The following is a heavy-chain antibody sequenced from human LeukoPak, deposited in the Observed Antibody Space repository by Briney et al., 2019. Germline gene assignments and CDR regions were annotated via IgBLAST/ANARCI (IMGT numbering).Heavy chain of an antibody. CDR2: IQQDGSEK. V-gene: IGHV3-7*04. CDR3: AGGVGWHIDD. Sequence: PGGSLRLSCAASGFTFSTYWMNWVRQAAGKGLEWVANIQQDGSEKNYVDSVKGRFTISRDNTKNLMYLQMNSLRPEDTAVYYCAGGVGWHIDDWGQGTQVTVSS. D-gene: IGHD2-21*01. CDR1: GFTFSTYW. J-gene: IGHJ4*02.